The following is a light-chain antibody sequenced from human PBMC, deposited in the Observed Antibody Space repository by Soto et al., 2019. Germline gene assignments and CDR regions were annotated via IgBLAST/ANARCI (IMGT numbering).Light chain of an antibody. Sequence: EIVMTQSPATLYVSPGERATLSCRARQSGSSNLAWFQQKSGQAPNLLIYETSTRASGIPARFSGSGSGTDFTLTITSLQSEDFAVYYCQQYNNWPRTFGQGTKVEIK. CDR3: QQYNNWPRT. CDR2: ETS. CDR1: QSGSSN. J-gene: IGKJ1*01. V-gene: IGKV3-15*01.